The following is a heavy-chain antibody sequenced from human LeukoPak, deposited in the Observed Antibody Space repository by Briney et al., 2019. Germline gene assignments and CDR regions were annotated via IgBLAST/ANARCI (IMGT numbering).Heavy chain of an antibody. CDR3: TTDGVLWFGELLR. V-gene: IGHV3-15*01. D-gene: IGHD3-10*01. J-gene: IGHJ4*02. CDR1: GFTFSNAW. Sequence: GGSLRLSCAASGFTFSNAWMSWVRQAPGEGLEWVGRIKSKTDGGTTDYAAPVKGRFTISRDDSKNTLYLQMNSLKTEDTAVYYYTTDGVLWFGELLRWGQGTLVTVSS. CDR2: IKSKTDGGTT.